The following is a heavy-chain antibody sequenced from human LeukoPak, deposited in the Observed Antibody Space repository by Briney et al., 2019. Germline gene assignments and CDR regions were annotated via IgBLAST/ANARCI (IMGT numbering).Heavy chain of an antibody. J-gene: IGHJ3*02. CDR1: GLTVSSSY. Sequence: GGSLRLSCAAYGLTVSSSYMSWVRQAPGKGLEWVSIIYNDGSTYYADSMKGRFTISRDNSKNTLYLQVNSLRAEDTAMYYCARNILFAFDIWGQGTMVTVSS. V-gene: IGHV3-53*01. CDR2: IYNDGST. CDR3: ARNILFAFDI.